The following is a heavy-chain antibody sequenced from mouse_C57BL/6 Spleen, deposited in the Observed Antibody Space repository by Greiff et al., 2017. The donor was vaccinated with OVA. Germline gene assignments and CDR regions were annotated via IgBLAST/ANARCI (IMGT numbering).Heavy chain of an antibody. J-gene: IGHJ4*01. CDR1: GFSLTSYG. Sequence: QVQLQQSGPGLVQPSQSLSIPCTVSGFSLTSYGVHWVRQSPGQGLEWLGVIWSGGSTDYNAAFISRLSISKDNSKSQVFFKMNSLQADDTAIYYCARQLRPLYYYAMDYWGQGTSGTVSS. CDR3: ARQLRPLYYYAMDY. D-gene: IGHD3-2*02. V-gene: IGHV2-2*01. CDR2: IWSGGST.